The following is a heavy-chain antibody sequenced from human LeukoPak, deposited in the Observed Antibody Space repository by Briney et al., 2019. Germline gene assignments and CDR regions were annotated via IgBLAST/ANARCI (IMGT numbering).Heavy chain of an antibody. CDR2: TSHDESYK. J-gene: IGHJ6*02. CDR1: GFTFNTYP. CDR3: ARDRLFYFHSPDYRAGYFYAMDV. D-gene: IGHD3-22*01. Sequence: GGSLRLSGSASGFTFNTYPMHWVRQSPGKGLEWVAVTSHDESYKFYAESVKGRFTISRDNSNNTLYLQMNTLRPEDTSVYYCARDRLFYFHSPDYRAGYFYAMDVWGQGTTVTVSS. V-gene: IGHV3-30-3*01.